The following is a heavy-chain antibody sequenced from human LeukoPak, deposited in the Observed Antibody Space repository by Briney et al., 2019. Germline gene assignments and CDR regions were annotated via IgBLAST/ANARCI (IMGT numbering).Heavy chain of an antibody. V-gene: IGHV1-46*01. CDR1: GYTFTGYY. D-gene: IGHD6-13*01. CDR3: ARDLSIAAAGTRWFDP. CDR2: INPSGGST. Sequence: GASVKVSCKASGYTFTGYYMHWVRQAPGQGLEWMGIINPSGGSTSYAQKFQGRVTMTRDTSTSTVYMELSSLRSEDTAVYYCARDLSIAAAGTRWFDPWGQGTLVTVPS. J-gene: IGHJ5*02.